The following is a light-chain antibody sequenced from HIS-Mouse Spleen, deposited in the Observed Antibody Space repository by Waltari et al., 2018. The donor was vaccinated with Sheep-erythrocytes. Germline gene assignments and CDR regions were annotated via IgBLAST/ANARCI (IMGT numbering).Light chain of an antibody. V-gene: IGKV1-39*01. CDR1: QRISSY. CDR3: QQSYSTPRRT. CDR2: AAS. Sequence: DIQMTQSPSSMSASVVARVTIPCRASQRISSYLNWYQQKPGKAPKLLIYAASSLQSGVPSRFSGSGSGTDFTLTISSMQPEDFATYYCQQSYSTPRRTFGQGTKLEIK. J-gene: IGKJ2*01.